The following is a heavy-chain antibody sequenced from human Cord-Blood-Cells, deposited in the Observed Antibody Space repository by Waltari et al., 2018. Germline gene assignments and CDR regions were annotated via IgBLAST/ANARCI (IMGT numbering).Heavy chain of an antibody. CDR2: INAGNGNT. V-gene: IGHV1-3*01. CDR1: GYTFTSYA. D-gene: IGHD3-16*02. J-gene: IGHJ3*02. CDR3: ARDRSDYIWGSYRYNAFDI. Sequence: QVQLVQSGAEVKKPGASVKVSCKASGYTFTSYAMHLVRQAPGPRLEWMGWINAGNGNTKYSQKFQGRVTITRDTSASTAYMELSSLRSEDTAVYYCARDRSDYIWGSYRYNAFDIWGQGTMVTVSS.